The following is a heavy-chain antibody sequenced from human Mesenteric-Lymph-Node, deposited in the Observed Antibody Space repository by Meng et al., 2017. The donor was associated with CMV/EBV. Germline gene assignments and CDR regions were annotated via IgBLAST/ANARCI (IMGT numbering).Heavy chain of an antibody. V-gene: IGHV3-23*03. D-gene: IGHD2-2*01. Sequence: GESLKISCAASGFTFSSYAMNWVRQAPGKGLEWVAVIYSDDGSTHYADSVKGRFTISRDNSKNTLYLQMNSLRAEDTAVYYCAKIQGYCSSSSCPYYYYGMDIWGQGTTVTVSS. CDR1: GFTFSSYA. CDR2: IYSDDGST. CDR3: AKIQGYCSSSSCPYYYYGMDI. J-gene: IGHJ6*02.